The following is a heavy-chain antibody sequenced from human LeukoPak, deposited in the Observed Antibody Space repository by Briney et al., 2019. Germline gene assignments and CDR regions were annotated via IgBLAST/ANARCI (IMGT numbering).Heavy chain of an antibody. CDR2: IIPILGIA. J-gene: IGHJ4*02. D-gene: IGHD1-1*01. Sequence: SVKVSCKASGGTFSSYAISWVRQAPGQGLEWMGRIIPILGIANYAQKFRGRVTITADKSTSTAYMELSSLRSEDTAVYYCARVEGWNEYYFDYWGQGTLVTV. V-gene: IGHV1-69*04. CDR3: ARVEGWNEYYFDY. CDR1: GGTFSSYA.